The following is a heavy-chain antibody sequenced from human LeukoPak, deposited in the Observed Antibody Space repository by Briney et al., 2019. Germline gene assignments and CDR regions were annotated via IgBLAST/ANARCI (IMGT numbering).Heavy chain of an antibody. CDR1: GFTFSSYA. J-gene: IGHJ4*02. CDR2: ISGSGGGT. Sequence: GGSLRLSCAASGFTFSSYAMSWVRQAPGKGLEWVSAISGSGGGTYYADSVKGRFTISRDNSKNTLYLQMNSLRAEDTAVYYCAKSTKLYYYDSSGYYYFDYWGQGTLVTVSS. D-gene: IGHD3-22*01. V-gene: IGHV3-23*01. CDR3: AKSTKLYYYDSSGYYYFDY.